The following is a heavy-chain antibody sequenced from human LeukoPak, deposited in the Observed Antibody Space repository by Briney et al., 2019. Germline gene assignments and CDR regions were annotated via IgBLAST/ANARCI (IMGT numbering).Heavy chain of an antibody. J-gene: IGHJ3*02. V-gene: IGHV3-11*04. CDR3: AREEHYYDAFDM. D-gene: IGHD3-10*01. Sequence: GGSLRLSCTASGFDFSNSFMSWVRQAPGKGLEWISYISSRSTTIYADSVKGRFTISRDNGKNTVYLQMNNLRVDDTALYYCAREEHYYDAFDMWGQGTMVTVSS. CDR1: GFDFSNSF. CDR2: ISSRSTTI.